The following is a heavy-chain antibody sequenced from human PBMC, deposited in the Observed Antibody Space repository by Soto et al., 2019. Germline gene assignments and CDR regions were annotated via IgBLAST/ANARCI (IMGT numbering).Heavy chain of an antibody. D-gene: IGHD3-22*01. CDR2: IYHSGST. Sequence: KPSETLSLTCAVSGGSISSSNWWSWVRQPPGKGLEWIGEIYHSGSTNYNPSLKSRVTISVDKSKNQFSLKLSSVTAADTAVYYCARVRSGSSGYPFNWFDPWGQGTLVTVSS. CDR1: GGSISSSNW. CDR3: ARVRSGSSGYPFNWFDP. V-gene: IGHV4-4*02. J-gene: IGHJ5*02.